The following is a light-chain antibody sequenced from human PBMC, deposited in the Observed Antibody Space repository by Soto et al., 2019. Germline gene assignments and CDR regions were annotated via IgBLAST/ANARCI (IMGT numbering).Light chain of an antibody. CDR3: QQSSTSVT. J-gene: IGKJ4*01. CDR1: QRFGSSY. CDR2: GPS. Sequence: EIVLTQSPGTLSLSPGEGATLSCRASQRFGSSYLAWYQQKPGQAPRLLIYGPSTRAAGIPDRFSGSGSGTDFTLTISRLEAEDFAVYYCQQSSTSVTFGGGTKVEIK. V-gene: IGKV3-20*01.